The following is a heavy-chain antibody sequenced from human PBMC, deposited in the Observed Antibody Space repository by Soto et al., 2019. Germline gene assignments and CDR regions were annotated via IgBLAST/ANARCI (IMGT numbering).Heavy chain of an antibody. V-gene: IGHV3-33*01. J-gene: IGHJ6*02. D-gene: IGHD3-10*01. CDR2: IWYDGSNK. CDR3: ARHTGAGVRGVTPTRYYYYGMDV. CDR1: GFTFSSYG. Sequence: VQLVESGGGVVQPGRSLRLSCAASGFTFSSYGMHWVRQAPGKGLEWVAVIWYDGSNKYYADSVKGRFTISRDNSKNTLYLQMNSLRAEDTAVYYCARHTGAGVRGVTPTRYYYYGMDVWGQGTTVTVSS.